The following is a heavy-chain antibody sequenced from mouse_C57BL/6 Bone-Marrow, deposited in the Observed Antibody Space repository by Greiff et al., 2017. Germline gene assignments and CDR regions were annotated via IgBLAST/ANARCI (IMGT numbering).Heavy chain of an antibody. CDR1: GYTFTNYW. Sequence: VQLQHSGAELVRPGTSVKMSCKASGYTFTNYWIGWAKQRPGHGLEWIGDIYPGGGYTNYNEKFKGKATLTADKSSSTAYMQFSSLTSEDSAIYYGARVTTVVATSRYYFDYWGQGTTLTVSS. CDR2: IYPGGGYT. D-gene: IGHD1-1*01. CDR3: ARVTTVVATSRYYFDY. J-gene: IGHJ2*01. V-gene: IGHV1-63*01.